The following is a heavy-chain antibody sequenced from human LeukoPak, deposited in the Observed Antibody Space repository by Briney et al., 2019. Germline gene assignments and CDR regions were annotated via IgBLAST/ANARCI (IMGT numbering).Heavy chain of an antibody. D-gene: IGHD3-9*01. CDR1: GFTFSSYE. V-gene: IGHV3-48*03. CDR2: ISSSGSTI. Sequence: PGGSLRLSCAASGFTFSSYEMNWVRQAPGKELEWVSYISSSGSTIYYADSVKGRFTISRDNAKNSLYLQMNSLRAEDTAVYYCASEAVYYDILTGYYTGYYGMDVWGQGTTVTVSS. CDR3: ASEAVYYDILTGYYTGYYGMDV. J-gene: IGHJ6*02.